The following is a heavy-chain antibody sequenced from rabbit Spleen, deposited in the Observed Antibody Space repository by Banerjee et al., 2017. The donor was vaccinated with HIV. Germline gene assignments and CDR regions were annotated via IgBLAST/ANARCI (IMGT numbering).Heavy chain of an antibody. V-gene: IGHV1S45*01. CDR3: GRHVAAIDL. CDR1: GFSFSDRDV. J-gene: IGHJ4*01. D-gene: IGHD3-1*01. Sequence: QEQLVESGGGLVQPEGSLTLTCKASGFSFSDRDVMCWVRQAPGKGLQWIACINASTGKPVYATWASGRFTISRTSSTTVTLRMTSLTAADTATYFCGRHVAAIDLGGPGTLVTVS. CDR2: INASTGKP.